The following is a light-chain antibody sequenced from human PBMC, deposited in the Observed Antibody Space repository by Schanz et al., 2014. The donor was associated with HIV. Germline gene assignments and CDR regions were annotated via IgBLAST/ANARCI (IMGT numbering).Light chain of an antibody. CDR2: GAS. Sequence: EIVLTQSPGTLSLSPGERATLSCRASQSVSGDYFAWYQQKPGQAPRLLIYGASSRAAGIPDRFSGSGSGTDFTLTISRLEPEDFATYYCQQSYITPRTFGQGTKLEIK. CDR3: QQSYITPRT. V-gene: IGKV3-20*01. J-gene: IGKJ2*01. CDR1: QSVSGDY.